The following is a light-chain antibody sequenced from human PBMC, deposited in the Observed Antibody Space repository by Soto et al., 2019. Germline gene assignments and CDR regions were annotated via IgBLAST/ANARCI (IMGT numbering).Light chain of an antibody. CDR2: KAS. V-gene: IGKV1-5*03. CDR1: QTGSNS. Sequence: TQSPGTLSLSPGERATLSCSASQTGSNSYLAWYQQKPGKAPKLLIYKASSLESGVPSRFSGSGSGTEFTLTISSLQPDDFATYYCQQYNSYSYTFGQGTRLEIK. CDR3: QQYNSYSYT. J-gene: IGKJ5*01.